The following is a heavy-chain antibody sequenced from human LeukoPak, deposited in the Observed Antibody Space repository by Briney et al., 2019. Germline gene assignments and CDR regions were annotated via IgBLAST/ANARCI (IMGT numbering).Heavy chain of an antibody. D-gene: IGHD3-16*01. CDR1: GYTVTKYA. J-gene: IGHJ4*02. CDR3: ARHDNDDDFDY. Sequence: ASVKVSCKGSGYTVTKYAISWVRQAPGQGLEYMGWIDTNTGNPTYAQGFTGRFVFSLDTSVTTAYLQISNLKTEDTAVYYCARHDNDDDFDYWGQGTLVTVSS. CDR2: IDTNTGNP. V-gene: IGHV7-4-1*02.